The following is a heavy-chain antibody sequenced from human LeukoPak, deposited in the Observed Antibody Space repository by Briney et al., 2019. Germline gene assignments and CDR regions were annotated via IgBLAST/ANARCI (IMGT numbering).Heavy chain of an antibody. Sequence: GGSLRLSCAASGFTFSTYAMHWVRQAPGKGLEFVAAISSNGGATYYADSVKGRFTISRDNSETTLYLQMGSLRPEDMAVYYCTRSTPGFYFDYWGQGTLVTVSS. J-gene: IGHJ4*02. CDR3: TRSTPGFYFDY. V-gene: IGHV3-64*02. CDR2: ISSNGGAT. CDR1: GFTFSTYA. D-gene: IGHD3-10*01.